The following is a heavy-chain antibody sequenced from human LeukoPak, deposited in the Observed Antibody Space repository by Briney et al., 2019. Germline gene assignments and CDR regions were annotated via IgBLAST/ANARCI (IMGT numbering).Heavy chain of an antibody. Sequence: GGSLRLSCAASGFTFSSYAMSWVRQAPGKGLEWVSAISGSGGSTYYADSVKGRFTISRDNSKNTPYLQMNSLRAEDTAVYYCAKGLYNWYLPPDYWGQGTLVTVSS. CDR2: ISGSGGST. D-gene: IGHD1-1*01. V-gene: IGHV3-23*01. J-gene: IGHJ4*02. CDR3: AKGLYNWYLPPDY. CDR1: GFTFSSYA.